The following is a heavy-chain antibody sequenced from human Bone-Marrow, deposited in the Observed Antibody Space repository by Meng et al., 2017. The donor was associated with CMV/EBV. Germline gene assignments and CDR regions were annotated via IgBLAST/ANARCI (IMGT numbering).Heavy chain of an antibody. D-gene: IGHD5-12*01. CDR2: IIPIFGTA. J-gene: IGHJ6*02. CDR3: ARAFSGYDGINDGHYYGMDV. V-gene: IGHV1-69*05. CDR1: GGTFSSYA. Sequence: SEKVSCKASGGTFSSYAISWVRQAPGQGLEWMGGIIPIFGTANYAQKFQGRVTITTDESTSTAYMELSSLRSEDTAVYYCARAFSGYDGINDGHYYGMDVWGQGTTVTVSS.